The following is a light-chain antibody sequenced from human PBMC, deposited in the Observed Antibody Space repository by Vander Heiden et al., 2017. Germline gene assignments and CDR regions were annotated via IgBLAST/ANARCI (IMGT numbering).Light chain of an antibody. CDR1: PRISAN. Sequence: DIVMTQSPATLPVSPGESATLSCRASPRISANLAWYQQKPGQAPRLLIHDVSTRATGIPARFSGSGSGSGFTLTISSLQSEDFALYYCQQYNSWPYTFGQGTRLEIK. CDR3: QQYNSWPYT. V-gene: IGKV3-15*01. J-gene: IGKJ2*01. CDR2: DVS.